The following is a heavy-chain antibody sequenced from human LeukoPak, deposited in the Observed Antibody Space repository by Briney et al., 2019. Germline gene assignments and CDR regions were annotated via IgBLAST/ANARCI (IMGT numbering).Heavy chain of an antibody. J-gene: IGHJ4*02. V-gene: IGHV1-69*13. CDR1: GYTLTGYY. Sequence: SVKVSCKASGYTLTGYYMHWVRQAPGRGLEWMGGIIPIFGTANYAQKFQGRVTITADESTSTAYMELSSLRSEDTAVYYCARGVNRIQLYYFDYWGQGTLVTVSS. CDR2: IIPIFGTA. CDR3: ARGVNRIQLYYFDY. D-gene: IGHD5-18*01.